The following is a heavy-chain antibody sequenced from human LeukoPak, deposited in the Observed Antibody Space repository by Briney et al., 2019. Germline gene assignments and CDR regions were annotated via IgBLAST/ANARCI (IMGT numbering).Heavy chain of an antibody. D-gene: IGHD6-19*01. CDR2: INHSGST. Sequence: SETLSLTCAVYGGSFSGYYWSWIRQPPGKGLEWIGEINHSGSTNYSPSLKSRVTISVDTSKNQFSLKLSSVTAADTAVYYCARGRVSSGWYGDAFDIWGQRTMVTVSS. CDR1: GGSFSGYY. CDR3: ARGRVSSGWYGDAFDI. J-gene: IGHJ3*02. V-gene: IGHV4-34*01.